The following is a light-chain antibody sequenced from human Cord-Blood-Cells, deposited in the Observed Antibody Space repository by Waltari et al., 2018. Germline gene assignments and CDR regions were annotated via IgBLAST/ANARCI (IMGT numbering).Light chain of an antibody. CDR2: GAS. CDR3: QQYGSSPLT. CDR1: QSVSSSY. V-gene: IGKV3-20*01. Sequence: EIVLTQSPCTLSLSPGERATLSCRASQSVSSSYLAWYQQKPGQAPRLLIYGASSRATGIPDRFSGSRSGTDFTLTISRLEPEDFAVYYCQQYGSSPLTFGGGTKVEIK. J-gene: IGKJ4*01.